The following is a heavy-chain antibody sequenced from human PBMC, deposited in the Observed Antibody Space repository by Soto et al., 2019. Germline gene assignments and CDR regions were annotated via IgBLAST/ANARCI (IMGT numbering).Heavy chain of an antibody. J-gene: IGHJ5*02. V-gene: IGHV4-39*02. Sequence: SETLSLTCTVSGGSITSSSYYWSWIRQPPGEGLEWIGNINYSGTTYYNPSLESRVSISVDTSKNHFSLKLSSVTAADTAVYYCARREASAGISPWFDPWGQGTLVTVS. CDR1: GGSITSSSYY. D-gene: IGHD6-13*01. CDR3: ARREASAGISPWFDP. CDR2: INYSGTT.